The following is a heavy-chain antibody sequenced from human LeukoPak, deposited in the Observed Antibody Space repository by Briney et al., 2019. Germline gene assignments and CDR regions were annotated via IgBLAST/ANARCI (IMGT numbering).Heavy chain of an antibody. V-gene: IGHV3-64*02. CDR2: MDDSGAHT. Sequence: GGSLRLSCAASGFTFSRYAMQWVRQAPDKRLEYVSGMDDSGAHTYYADSVKGRFTMSRENSRDTLYLQMGSLRPEDTAVYYCARDGKAENDFWGQGTLVTVST. CDR3: ARDGKAENDF. J-gene: IGHJ4*02. CDR1: GFTFSRYA. D-gene: IGHD1-26*01.